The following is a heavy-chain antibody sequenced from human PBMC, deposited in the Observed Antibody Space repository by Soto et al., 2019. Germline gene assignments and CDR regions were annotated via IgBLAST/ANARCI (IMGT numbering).Heavy chain of an antibody. CDR2: IWYDGSNK. Sequence: GGSLRLSFAASGFAFSSYGMHWVRQAPGKGLEWVAVIWYDGSNKYYADSVKGRFTISRDNSKNTLYLQMNSLRAEDTAVYYCASGEHYYDSSGLAEAFDYWGQGTLVTVSS. V-gene: IGHV3-33*01. D-gene: IGHD3-22*01. CDR1: GFAFSSYG. CDR3: ASGEHYYDSSGLAEAFDY. J-gene: IGHJ4*02.